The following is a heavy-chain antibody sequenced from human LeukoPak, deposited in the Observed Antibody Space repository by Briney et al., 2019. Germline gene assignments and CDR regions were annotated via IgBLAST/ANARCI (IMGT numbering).Heavy chain of an antibody. J-gene: IGHJ4*02. Sequence: GGSLRLSCAASGFAFSNAWMNWVRQAPGKGLEWVAVISYDGSNKYYADSVKGRFTISRDNSKNTLYLQMNSLRAEDAAVYYCARAQLVLYYFDYWGQGTLVTVSS. CDR1: GFAFSNAW. D-gene: IGHD6-6*01. CDR2: ISYDGSNK. V-gene: IGHV3-30*03. CDR3: ARAQLVLYYFDY.